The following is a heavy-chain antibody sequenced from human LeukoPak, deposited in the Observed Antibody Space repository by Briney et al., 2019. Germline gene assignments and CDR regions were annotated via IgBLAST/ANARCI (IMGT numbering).Heavy chain of an antibody. CDR3: ARAPGYYYMDV. V-gene: IGHV4-38-2*01. D-gene: IGHD3-10*01. J-gene: IGHJ6*03. CDR1: GYSISSGYY. CDR2: IYHSGGT. Sequence: SETLSLTCAVSGYSISSGYYWGWIRQPPGKGLEWIGSIYHSGGTYYNPSLKSRVTISVDTSKNQFSLKLSSVTAADTAVYYCARAPGYYYMDVWGKGTTVTVSS.